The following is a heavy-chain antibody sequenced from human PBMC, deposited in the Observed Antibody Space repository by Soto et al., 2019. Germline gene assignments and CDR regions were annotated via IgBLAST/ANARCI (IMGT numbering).Heavy chain of an antibody. J-gene: IGHJ6*04. CDR2: IIPTFGTA. D-gene: IGHD1-26*01. CDR1: GGTFSSYA. CDR3: ARDYVQGSYSSYAMDF. V-gene: IGHV1-69*13. Sequence: SVNVSCKAAGGTFSSYAISWVRQAPGQGLEWMGGIIPTFGTANYAQKFQGRVTITADESTSTAYMELSSLRSEDTAVYYCARDYVQGSYSSYAMDFPGKGLTLTLS.